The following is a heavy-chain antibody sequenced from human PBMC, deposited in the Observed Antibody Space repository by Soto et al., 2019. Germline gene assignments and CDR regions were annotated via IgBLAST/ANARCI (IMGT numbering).Heavy chain of an antibody. J-gene: IGHJ6*04. D-gene: IGHD6-13*01. V-gene: IGHV4-4*07. CDR1: GGSISSYY. Sequence: SETLSLTCTVSGGSISSYYWGWIRQPAGKGLEWIGRIYTSVSTNYNPSLKSRVTMSVETSKNQFSLKLSSVTAADTAVYYCARGNIRQQLVKYYYYYYGREVWGKGTTVSVSS. CDR2: IYTSVST. CDR3: ARGNIRQQLVKYYYYYYGREV.